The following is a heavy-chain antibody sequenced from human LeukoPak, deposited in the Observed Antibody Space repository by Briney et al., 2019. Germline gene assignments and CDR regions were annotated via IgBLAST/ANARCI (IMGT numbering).Heavy chain of an antibody. J-gene: IGHJ4*02. CDR1: GFRLNNAW. CDR2: IKSKTDGGTI. CDR3: TTSYYDSSGFRA. Sequence: GGSLTLSCAASGFRLNNAWMRWVRHAPGEGLECVGRIKSKTDGGTIDYAAPVKGRSTISRDDSKNMVYLLMNSLKTEDTAVYYCTTSYYDSSGFRAWGQGTLVTVSS. V-gene: IGHV3-15*01. D-gene: IGHD3-22*01.